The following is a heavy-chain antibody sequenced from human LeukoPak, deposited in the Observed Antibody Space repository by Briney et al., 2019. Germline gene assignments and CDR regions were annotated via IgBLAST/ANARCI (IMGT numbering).Heavy chain of an antibody. CDR1: GYTVTSYG. V-gene: IGHV1-2*02. Sequence: GASVKVSCKASGYTVTSYGMHWVRQAPGQGLEWMGWINPNSGGTNYAQKFQGRVTMTRDTSISTAYMELSRLRSDDTAVYYCARDRRFLAAAGSDFDYWGQGTLVTVSS. J-gene: IGHJ4*02. D-gene: IGHD6-13*01. CDR2: INPNSGGT. CDR3: ARDRRFLAAAGSDFDY.